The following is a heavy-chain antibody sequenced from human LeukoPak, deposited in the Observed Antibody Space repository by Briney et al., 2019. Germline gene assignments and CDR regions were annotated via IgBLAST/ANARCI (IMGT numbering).Heavy chain of an antibody. V-gene: IGHV1-2*02. CDR1: GYTFTGYY. J-gene: IGHJ4*02. CDR2: INPNSGGT. D-gene: IGHD6-13*01. CDR3: ARDLLVGYSSWYEGDY. Sequence: ASVKVSCKASGYTFTGYYMHWVRQAPGQGLEWMGWINPNSGGTNYAQKFQGRVTMTRDTSISTAYMELSRLRSDDTAVYYCARDLLVGYSSWYEGDYWGQGTLVTVSS.